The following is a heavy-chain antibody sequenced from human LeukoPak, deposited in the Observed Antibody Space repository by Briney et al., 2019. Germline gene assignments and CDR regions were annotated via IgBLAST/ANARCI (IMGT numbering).Heavy chain of an antibody. D-gene: IGHD2-2*01. CDR2: ISYSGSP. J-gene: IGHJ5*02. V-gene: IGHV4-59*12. Sequence: SEILSLTCSVSGGSISSDYWSLIRQPPGKGLQWIAFISYSGSPDYNPSLKSRVTISVDTSKNQFSLKLSSVTAADTAVYYCARGRYIVVVPAAMREGVNWFDPWGQGTLVTVSS. CDR1: GGSISSDY. CDR3: ARGRYIVVVPAAMREGVNWFDP.